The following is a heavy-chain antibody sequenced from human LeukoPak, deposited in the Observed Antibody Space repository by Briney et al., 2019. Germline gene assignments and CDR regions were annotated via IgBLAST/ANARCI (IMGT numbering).Heavy chain of an antibody. J-gene: IGHJ6*03. D-gene: IGHD3-3*01. Sequence: GASVTVSCQASGYTFTSYGISWVRQARGQGVEGMGWISAYKGNTNYAQKLQGRVTMTTDTSTSTAYMELRSLRSDDTAVYYCARVGYYDFWSGPTKYYYYMDVWGKGTTVTVSS. V-gene: IGHV1-18*01. CDR3: ARVGYYDFWSGPTKYYYYMDV. CDR1: GYTFTSYG. CDR2: ISAYKGNT.